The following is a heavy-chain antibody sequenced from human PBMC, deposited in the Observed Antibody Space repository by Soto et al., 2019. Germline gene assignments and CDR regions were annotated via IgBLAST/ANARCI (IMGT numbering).Heavy chain of an antibody. CDR1: GGSISSSRSYY. CDR2: LYYRGRT. Sequence: SETLSLTCIVSGGSISSSRSYYWGWIRQPPGRGLEWVGSLYYRGRTYYNPSLKSRVTISVDTAKNRFFLKLTSVTAADTAVYYCARHETLASAGEYWGQGTLVTVSS. CDR3: ARHETLASAGEY. V-gene: IGHV4-39*01. J-gene: IGHJ4*02.